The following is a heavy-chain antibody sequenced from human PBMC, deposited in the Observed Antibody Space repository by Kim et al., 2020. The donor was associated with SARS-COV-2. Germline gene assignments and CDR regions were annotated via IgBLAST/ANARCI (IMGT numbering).Heavy chain of an antibody. CDR3: ARDIGMDLLRFMEWSQGPTIADRPTPQYGVDV. Sequence: GGSLRLSCVASGFAFHDHSMHWVRQVPGKGLEWVSLITWDGGTYYGDSVKGRFAISRDNSKNSLYLQMSSLRIEDTALYYCARDIGMDLLRFMEWSQGPTIADRPTPQYGVDVWGQGTTVIVSS. CDR1: GFAFHDHS. CDR2: ITWDGGT. V-gene: IGHV3-43*01. J-gene: IGHJ6*02. D-gene: IGHD3-3*01.